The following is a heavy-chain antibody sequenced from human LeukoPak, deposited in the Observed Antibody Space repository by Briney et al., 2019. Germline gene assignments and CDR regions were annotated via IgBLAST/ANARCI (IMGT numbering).Heavy chain of an antibody. J-gene: IGHJ5*02. CDR1: GGSISSNSYS. CDR3: ARRRYHSDWFNP. V-gene: IGHV4-30-4*07. D-gene: IGHD2-2*01. Sequence: SETLSLTCTVSGGSISSNSYSWSWIRQPPGKGLEWIGDIYYSGSTSYNPSLKSRVTISIDTSKNQFSLKVNSVTAADTAVYFCARRRYHSDWFNPWGQGTLVTVSS. CDR2: IYYSGST.